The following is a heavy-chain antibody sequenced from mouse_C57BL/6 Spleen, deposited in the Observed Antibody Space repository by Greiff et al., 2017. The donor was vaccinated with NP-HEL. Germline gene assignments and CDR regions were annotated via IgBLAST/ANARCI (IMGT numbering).Heavy chain of an antibody. D-gene: IGHD3-2*02. V-gene: IGHV1-50*01. CDR2: IDPSASST. CDR1: GYTFTSYW. Sequence: QVQLQQPGAELVKPGASVKLSCKASGYTFTSYWMQWVKPRPGPGLEWIGEIDPSASSTNYNQKFKGKATLTVDTSSSTAYMQLSSLTSEDSAVYYCARPLLDSSGYVAYWGQGTLVTVSA. CDR3: ARPLLDSSGYVAY. J-gene: IGHJ3*01.